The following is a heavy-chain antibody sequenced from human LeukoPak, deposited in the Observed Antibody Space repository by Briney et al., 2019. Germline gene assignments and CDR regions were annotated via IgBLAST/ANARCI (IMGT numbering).Heavy chain of an antibody. CDR2: IHYSGST. V-gene: IGHV4-39*07. Sequence: SETLSLTCTVSGGSINNRTYYWGWIRQPPGKGLEWIGNIHYSGSTYYNPSLKSRVTISVDTSKNQFSLKLSSVTAADTAVYYCARDQYDILTGYKFDPWGQGTLVTVSS. D-gene: IGHD3-9*01. CDR3: ARDQYDILTGYKFDP. CDR1: GGSINNRTYY. J-gene: IGHJ5*02.